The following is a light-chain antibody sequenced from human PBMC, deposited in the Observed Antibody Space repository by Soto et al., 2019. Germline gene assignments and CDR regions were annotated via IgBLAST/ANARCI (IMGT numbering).Light chain of an antibody. J-gene: IGKJ1*01. V-gene: IGKV3-15*01. CDR3: QQYRSWPRT. CDR1: QSVDIR. Sequence: IVLTKSPSTLSVYPRERVSLACRASQSVDIRLAWYQQKPGQAPRLLIYGASTRATDMPGTFSGRGSGTEFTLTITGLRPEDFGVYYCQQYRSWPRTFGQGSNVDIK. CDR2: GAS.